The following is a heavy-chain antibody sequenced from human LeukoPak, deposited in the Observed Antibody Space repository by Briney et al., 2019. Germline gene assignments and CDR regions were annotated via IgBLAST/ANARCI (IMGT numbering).Heavy chain of an antibody. J-gene: IGHJ4*02. CDR1: GYSFANYW. Sequence: GESLKISCKASGYSFANYWVAWVRQMPGKGLEWMEIINPGDSDTRYSPSIQGQVTISADKSISTAYLQWSSLKASDTAMYYCARQWNLDYWGQGTLVTVS. CDR3: ARQWNLDY. CDR2: INPGDSDT. V-gene: IGHV5-51*01. D-gene: IGHD1-1*01.